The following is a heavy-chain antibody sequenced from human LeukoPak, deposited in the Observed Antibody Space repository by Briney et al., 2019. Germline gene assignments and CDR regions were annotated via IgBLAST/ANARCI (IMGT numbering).Heavy chain of an antibody. CDR1: GFTISTYW. Sequence: PGGSLRLSCVASGFTISTYWMSWVRQAPGKGLEWVANINQDGGQKYYVDFVKGRFTISRDDAKNSLFLQMNSLRAEDTAIYYCARPILPNGGSYLAQHWGQGTLVIVSS. D-gene: IGHD1-26*01. J-gene: IGHJ1*01. CDR3: ARPILPNGGSYLAQH. CDR2: INQDGGQK. V-gene: IGHV3-7*01.